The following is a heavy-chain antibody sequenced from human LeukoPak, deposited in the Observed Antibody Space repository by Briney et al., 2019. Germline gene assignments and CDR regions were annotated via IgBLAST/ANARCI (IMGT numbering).Heavy chain of an antibody. Sequence: PGGSLRLSCAASGFTVSSNYMSWVRQAPGKGLEWVSVIYSGGSTYYADSVKGRFTISRDNSKNTLYLQINSLRAEDTAVYYCPKEPIYYNDSSGYVDAWGQGTMVTVSS. CDR2: IYSGGST. D-gene: IGHD3-22*01. CDR3: PKEPIYYNDSSGYVDA. CDR1: GFTVSSNY. J-gene: IGHJ3*01. V-gene: IGHV3-66*02.